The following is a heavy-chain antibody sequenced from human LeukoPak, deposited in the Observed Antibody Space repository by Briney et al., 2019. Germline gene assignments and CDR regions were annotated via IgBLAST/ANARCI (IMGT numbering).Heavy chain of an antibody. Sequence: SETLSLTCTVSGGSISSSSYYWGWIRQPPGKGLEWIGSIYYSGSTYYNPSLKGRVTISVDTSKNQFSLKLSSVTAADTAVYYCARRLTDKEYSSSPTPPYYFDYWGQGTLVTVSS. CDR2: IYYSGST. D-gene: IGHD6-6*01. CDR3: ARRLTDKEYSSSPTPPYYFDY. J-gene: IGHJ4*02. CDR1: GGSISSSSYY. V-gene: IGHV4-39*01.